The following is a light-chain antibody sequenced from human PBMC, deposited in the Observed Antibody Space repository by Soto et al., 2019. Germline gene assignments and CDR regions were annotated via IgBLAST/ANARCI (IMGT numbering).Light chain of an antibody. CDR2: GDS. CDR3: QSYDSSLSGVI. V-gene: IGLV1-40*01. J-gene: IGLJ2*01. Sequence: QAVVTQPPSVSGAPGQRVTISCTGSNSNIGAGYGVHWYIQLPGTAPKLLVYGDSNRPSGVPDRFSGSKSDTSASLAITGLQAEDEADYYCQSYDSSLSGVIFGGGTKVTVL. CDR1: NSNIGAGYG.